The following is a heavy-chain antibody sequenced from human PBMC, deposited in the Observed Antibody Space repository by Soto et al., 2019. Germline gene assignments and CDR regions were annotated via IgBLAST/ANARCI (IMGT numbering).Heavy chain of an antibody. D-gene: IGHD3-22*01. Sequence: GGSLRLSCAASGFTFSSYNMNWVRQAPGKGLEWVSSISSSSSYIYYADSVKGRFTISRDNAKNSLYLQMSSLRAEDTAVYYCARVHYYDSSAYYLWGQGTLVTVSS. J-gene: IGHJ4*02. CDR3: ARVHYYDSSAYYL. V-gene: IGHV3-21*01. CDR1: GFTFSSYN. CDR2: ISSSSSYI.